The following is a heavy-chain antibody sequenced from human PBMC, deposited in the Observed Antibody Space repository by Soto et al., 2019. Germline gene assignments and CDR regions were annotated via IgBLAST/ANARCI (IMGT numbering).Heavy chain of an antibody. CDR3: ARADFSGFNDY. CDR2: IYHSGTT. V-gene: IGHV4-30-2*01. Sequence: SLTCAVSGGSISRGGYSWSWIRQPPGKGLEWIGYIYHSGTTYYNPSLESRVTISVDRSTNQFSLKLSSVTAADTAVYYCARADFSGFNDYWGQGTLVTVSS. CDR1: GGSISRGGYS. D-gene: IGHD3-3*01. J-gene: IGHJ4*02.